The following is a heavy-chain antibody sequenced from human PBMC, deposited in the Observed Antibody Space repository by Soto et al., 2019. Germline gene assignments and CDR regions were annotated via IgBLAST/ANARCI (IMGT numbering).Heavy chain of an antibody. CDR2: ISWNSGSI. D-gene: IGHD3-10*01. CDR1: GFTFDDYA. J-gene: IGHJ6*03. V-gene: IGHV3-9*01. Sequence: GGSLRLSCAASGFTFDDYAMHWVRQAPGKGLEWVSGISWNSGSIGYADSVKGRFTISRDNAKNSLYLKMNSLRAEDTALYYCAKDKYYYGSRSYYYYMDVWGKGTTVTVSS. CDR3: AKDKYYYGSRSYYYYMDV.